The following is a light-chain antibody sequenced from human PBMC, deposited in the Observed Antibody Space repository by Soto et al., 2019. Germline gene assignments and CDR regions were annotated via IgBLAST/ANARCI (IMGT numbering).Light chain of an antibody. V-gene: IGKV4-1*01. CDR1: QSVLYSSNNKNY. Sequence: DLVLTQSPDSLAVSLGERATINCKSSQSVLYSSNNKNYLAWYQQKPGQPPKLLIYWASTRESGVPDRFSGSGSGTDFTLTISSLQAEDVAVYYCQQYYSIPPTFGQGTKVDI. CDR3: QQYYSIPPT. J-gene: IGKJ1*01. CDR2: WAS.